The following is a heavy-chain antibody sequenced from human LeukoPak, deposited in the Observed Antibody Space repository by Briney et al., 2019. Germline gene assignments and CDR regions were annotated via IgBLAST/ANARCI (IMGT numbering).Heavy chain of an antibody. CDR3: AREGGPYRPLDY. CDR2: IYYSGST. J-gene: IGHJ4*02. V-gene: IGHV4-31*03. CDR1: GGSISSGGYY. Sequence: SETLSLTCTVSGGSISSGGYYWSWIRQHPGKGLEWIGYIYYSGSTYYNPSLKSRVAISVDKSENHISLKLTSVTAADTAVYYCAREGGPYRPLDYSGQGTLVTVAS.